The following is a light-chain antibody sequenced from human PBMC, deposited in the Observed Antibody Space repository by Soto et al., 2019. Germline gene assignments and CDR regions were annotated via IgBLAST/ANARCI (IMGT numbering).Light chain of an antibody. V-gene: IGLV2-11*01. CDR3: CSYAGTYPFVV. J-gene: IGLJ2*01. CDR2: DLN. CDR1: SSDVSAYDY. Sequence: SALTQPRSVSGSPGQSVTISCTGTSSDVSAYDYVSWYQHRPGKPPKLMIYDLNKRPSGVPDRFSGSKSGNTASLTISGLQAEDEAAYYCCSYAGTYPFVVFGGGTKVTVL.